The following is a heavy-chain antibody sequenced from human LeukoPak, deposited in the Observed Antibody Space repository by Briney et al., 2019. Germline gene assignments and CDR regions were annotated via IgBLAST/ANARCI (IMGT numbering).Heavy chain of an antibody. D-gene: IGHD4-17*01. V-gene: IGHV5-51*01. CDR2: IYPGDCDT. CDR3: ARPDTEHYGFQH. CDR1: GCSFTSYW. Sequence: GGALKISFKGSGCSFTSYWIGWGRPMPGKGGEGMGMIYPGDCDTRYSPSFQGQVTISADKSISTAYLQWSSLKASDTAMYYCARPDTEHYGFQHWGQGTLVTVSS. J-gene: IGHJ1*01.